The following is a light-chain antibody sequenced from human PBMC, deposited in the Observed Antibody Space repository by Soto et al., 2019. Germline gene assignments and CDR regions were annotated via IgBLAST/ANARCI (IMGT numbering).Light chain of an antibody. CDR3: SSYTHTDTPVV. CDR2: DVS. J-gene: IGLJ2*01. V-gene: IGLV2-14*01. CDR1: RSDVGHYNY. Sequence: QSVLTQPASVSGSPGQSITISCTGTRSDVGHYNYVSWYQQHPGKAPKLMISDVSNRPSGVSHRFSGSKSGNTASLTISGLQAEDEADYYCSSYTHTDTPVVFGGGTKVTVL.